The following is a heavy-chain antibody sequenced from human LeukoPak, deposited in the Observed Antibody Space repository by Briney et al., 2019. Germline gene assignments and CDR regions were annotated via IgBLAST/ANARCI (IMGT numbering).Heavy chain of an antibody. J-gene: IGHJ5*02. D-gene: IGHD6-19*01. V-gene: IGHV3-23*01. CDR2: ISGSGGST. CDR3: ARVSSGWSSNWFDP. CDR1: EFSVGSNY. Sequence: GGSLRLSCAASEFSVGSNYMTWVRQAPGKGLEWVSAISGSGGSTYYADSVKGRFTISRDNSKNTLYLQMNSLRAEDTAVYYCARVSSGWSSNWFDPWGQGTLVTVSS.